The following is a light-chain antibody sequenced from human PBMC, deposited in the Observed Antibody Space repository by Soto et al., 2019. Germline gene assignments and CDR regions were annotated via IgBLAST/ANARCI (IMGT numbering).Light chain of an antibody. J-gene: IGKJ1*01. CDR2: SAS. CDR1: QVISTS. V-gene: IGKV1-39*01. Sequence: DIQLTQSPSFLSPSIGESVTMTCRASQVISTSLAWYQQRQGRAPNLLISSASTLQSGVPSRFNAGGSGTDFTLTITSLQPEDSATYYCQLSYNAWTFGQGTKVDIK. CDR3: QLSYNAWT.